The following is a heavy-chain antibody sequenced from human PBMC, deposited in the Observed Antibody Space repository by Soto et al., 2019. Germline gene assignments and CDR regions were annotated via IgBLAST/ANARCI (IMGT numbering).Heavy chain of an antibody. CDR2: IYSGGIT. CDR1: GFTVSSNY. V-gene: IGHV3-66*01. CDR3: ARGTCSSTSCFFDY. Sequence: EVPLVESGGGLVQPGGSLRLSCAASGFTVSSNYMSWVRQTPGKGLEWVSLIYSGGITYNADSVKGRFTISRDNSKNTLYLQMNGLRAEDTAVYYCARGTCSSTSCFFDYWGQGTLVTVSS. D-gene: IGHD2-2*01. J-gene: IGHJ4*02.